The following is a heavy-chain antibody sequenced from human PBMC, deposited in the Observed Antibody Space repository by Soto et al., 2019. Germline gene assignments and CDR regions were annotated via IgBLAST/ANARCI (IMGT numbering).Heavy chain of an antibody. J-gene: IGHJ2*01. V-gene: IGHV4-39*01. D-gene: IGHD3-3*02. CDR2: IYYSGST. Sequence: QLQLQESGPGLVKPSETLSLTCTVSGGSISSSSYYWGWIRQPPGKGLEWIGSIYYSGSTYYNPSLKSRVTISVDTSKNQFSLKLSSVTAADTAVYYCARLGHFEGYFDLWGRGTLVTVSS. CDR3: ARLGHFEGYFDL. CDR1: GGSISSSSYY.